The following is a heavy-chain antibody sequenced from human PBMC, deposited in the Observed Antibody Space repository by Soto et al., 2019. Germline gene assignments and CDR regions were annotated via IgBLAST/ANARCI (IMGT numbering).Heavy chain of an antibody. CDR2: INSDGSST. V-gene: IGHV3-74*01. CDR1: GFTFSSYW. CDR3: ARVYTWLHSPFDY. Sequence: EVQLVESGGGLVQPGGSLRLSCAASGFTFSSYWMHWVRQAPGKGLVWVSRINSDGSSTNYADSVKGRFTISRDNAKNTLFLRMNSLRTVDTAVYYCARVYTWLHSPFDYWGQGTLVTVSS. D-gene: IGHD5-12*01. J-gene: IGHJ4*02.